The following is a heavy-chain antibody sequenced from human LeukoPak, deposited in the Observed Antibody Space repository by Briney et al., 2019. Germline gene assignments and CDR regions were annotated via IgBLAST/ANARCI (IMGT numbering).Heavy chain of an antibody. D-gene: IGHD3-9*01. Sequence: PGGSLRLSCAASGFTFDDYAMHWVRQAPGKGLEWVSGISWNSGSIGYADSVKGRFTISRDNAKNSLYLQMNSLRAEDTALYYCAKGPIREGGYFDWLLSPYFDYWGQGTLVTVSS. V-gene: IGHV3-9*01. J-gene: IGHJ4*02. CDR3: AKGPIREGGYFDWLLSPYFDY. CDR2: ISWNSGSI. CDR1: GFTFDDYA.